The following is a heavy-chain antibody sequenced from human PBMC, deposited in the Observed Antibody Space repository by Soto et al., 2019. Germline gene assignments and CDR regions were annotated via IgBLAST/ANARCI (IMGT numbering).Heavy chain of an antibody. CDR3: ARDGATTGSVYLDY. CDR1: GGSISSSNW. CDR2: IYHSGST. Sequence: PSETLSLTCAVSGGSISSSNWWSWVRQPPGKGLEWIGEIYHSGSTNYNPSLKSRVTISVDTSRNQFSLRLTSVSAADTAVYYCARDGATTGSVYLDYWGQGTLVTVSS. V-gene: IGHV4-4*02. J-gene: IGHJ4*02. D-gene: IGHD1-1*01.